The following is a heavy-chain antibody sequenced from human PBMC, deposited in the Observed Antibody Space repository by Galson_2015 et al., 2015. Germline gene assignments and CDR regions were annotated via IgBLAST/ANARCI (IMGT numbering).Heavy chain of an antibody. Sequence: SLRLSCAASGFTFSSYAMSWVRQAPGKGLEWLSAISGSGGSTYYADSVKGRFTISRDNSKNTVYLQLNSLRAEDTAVYYCAKDLGSSGSYQMDVWGQGTTVTVSS. CDR1: GFTFSSYA. J-gene: IGHJ6*02. V-gene: IGHV3-23*01. D-gene: IGHD6-19*01. CDR2: ISGSGGST. CDR3: AKDLGSSGSYQMDV.